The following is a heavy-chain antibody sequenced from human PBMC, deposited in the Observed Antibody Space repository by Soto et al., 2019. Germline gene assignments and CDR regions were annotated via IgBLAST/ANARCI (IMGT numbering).Heavy chain of an antibody. J-gene: IGHJ4*02. Sequence: PSETLSLTCTVSGGSISSGGYYWSWIRQHPGKGLEWIGYIYYSGSTYYNPSLKSRVTISLDTSKNQFSLKLSSVTAADTAVYYCARHGSYTVVTLWGQGTLVTVSS. CDR2: IYYSGST. V-gene: IGHV4-31*03. D-gene: IGHD2-21*02. CDR3: ARHGSYTVVTL. CDR1: GGSISSGGYY.